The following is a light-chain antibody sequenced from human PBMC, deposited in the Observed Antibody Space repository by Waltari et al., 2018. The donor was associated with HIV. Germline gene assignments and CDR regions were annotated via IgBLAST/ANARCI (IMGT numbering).Light chain of an antibody. CDR3: QSYDSSLSVWV. Sequence: QSVLTQPPSVSGAPGQRVTISCTGSSSTIGAGYDVHWYQQIPGTAPKLLSYGNSHRPSGVPDRFSGSKSGTSASLAITGLQAEDEADYYCQSYDSSLSVWVFGGGTKLTVL. CDR2: GNS. V-gene: IGLV1-40*01. J-gene: IGLJ3*02. CDR1: SSTIGAGYD.